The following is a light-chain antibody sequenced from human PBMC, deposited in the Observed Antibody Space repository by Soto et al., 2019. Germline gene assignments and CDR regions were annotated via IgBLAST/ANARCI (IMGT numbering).Light chain of an antibody. CDR2: EVT. Sequence: QSVPTQPPSASGSPGQSVTISCTGTSSDVGGYNYVSWYQQYPGRAPKLMIYEVTNRPSGVPDRFSGSKSGNTASLTVSGLQAEDEADYYCSSYAASNNFYFVFGGGTKLTVL. CDR3: SSYAASNNFYFV. V-gene: IGLV2-8*01. CDR1: SSDVGGYNY. J-gene: IGLJ3*02.